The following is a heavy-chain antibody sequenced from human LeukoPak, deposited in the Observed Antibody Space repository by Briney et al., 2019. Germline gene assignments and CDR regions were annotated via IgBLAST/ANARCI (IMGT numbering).Heavy chain of an antibody. CDR3: ARDVYSDYGSDY. V-gene: IGHV3-48*01. D-gene: IGHD4-17*01. CDR1: GFTFSSYS. Sequence: GGSLRLSCAASGFTFSSYSVNWVRQAPGKGLEWVSYMSSSSRTIYYADSVRGRFTISRDNAKNSLYLKMNGLRAKDTAVYYCARDVYSDYGSDYWGQGSLVTVSS. J-gene: IGHJ4*02. CDR2: MSSSSRTI.